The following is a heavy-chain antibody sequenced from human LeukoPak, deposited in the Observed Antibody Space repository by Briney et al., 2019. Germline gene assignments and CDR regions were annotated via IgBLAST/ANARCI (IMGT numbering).Heavy chain of an antibody. CDR1: GYTFTSYG. V-gene: IGHV1-18*01. D-gene: IGHD6-19*01. CDR2: ISAYNGNT. CDR3: ARDGGWQWLVSGGAFDI. Sequence: SVKVSCKASGYTFTSYGISWVRQAPGQRREWMGWISAYNGNTNYAQKLQGRVTMTTATSTSTAYMELRSLRSDDTAVYYCARDGGWQWLVSGGAFDIWGQGTMVTVSS. J-gene: IGHJ3*02.